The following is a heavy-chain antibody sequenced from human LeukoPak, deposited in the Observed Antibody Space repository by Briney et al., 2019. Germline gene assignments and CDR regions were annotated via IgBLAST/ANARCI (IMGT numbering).Heavy chain of an antibody. CDR2: MNPNSGNT. J-gene: IGHJ4*02. V-gene: IGHV1-8*01. CDR1: GYTFTSYD. Sequence: ASVKVSCKASGYTFTSYDINWVRQAPGQGLEWMGWMNPNSGNTSYAQKFQGRVTMTRDTSTSTVYMELSSLRSEDTAVYYCARDLSIAVAGDFDYWGQGTLVTVSS. CDR3: ARDLSIAVAGDFDY. D-gene: IGHD6-19*01.